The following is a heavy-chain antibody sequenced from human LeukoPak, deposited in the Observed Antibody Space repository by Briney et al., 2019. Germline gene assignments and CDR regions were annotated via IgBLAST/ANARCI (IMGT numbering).Heavy chain of an antibody. CDR1: GFTFSSYW. J-gene: IGHJ6*02. CDR3: TRDLMDYDVSTGLHHYYMDV. CDR2: INGDGRNI. D-gene: IGHD3-9*01. Sequence: GSLRLSCVASGFTFSSYWMHWVRQDPRKGLVWVSRINGDGRNINYADSVKGRFTISRDNAKNTLYLQMNTLRVEDTAVYYCTRDLMDYDVSTGLHHYYMDVWGQGTTVTVSS. V-gene: IGHV3-74*01.